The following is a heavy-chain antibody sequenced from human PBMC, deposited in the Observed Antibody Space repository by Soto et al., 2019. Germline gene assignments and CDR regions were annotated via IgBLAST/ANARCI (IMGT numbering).Heavy chain of an antibody. CDR2: ISGSGGST. D-gene: IGHD6-13*01. V-gene: IGHV3-23*01. Sequence: EVQLLESGGGLVQPGGSLRLSCAASGFTFSSYAMSWVRQAPGKGLEWVSAISGSGGSTYYADSVKGRFTISRDNSKNTLYLQMNSLRAEDTAVYYCAKTGYSSSWYRGHFDYWGQGTLVTVSS. CDR3: AKTGYSSSWYRGHFDY. J-gene: IGHJ4*02. CDR1: GFTFSSYA.